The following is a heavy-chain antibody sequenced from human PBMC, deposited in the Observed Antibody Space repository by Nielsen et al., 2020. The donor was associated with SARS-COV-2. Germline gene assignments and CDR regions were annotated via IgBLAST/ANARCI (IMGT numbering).Heavy chain of an antibody. Sequence: SLKISCAASGFTFDDYAMHWVRQAPGKGLEWVSGISWNSGSIGYADSEKGRFTISRDNAKNSLYLQMNSLRAEDTALYYCAKDTYYYDSSGYYYWGQGTLVTVSS. CDR3: AKDTYYYDSSGYYY. J-gene: IGHJ4*02. CDR1: GFTFDDYA. V-gene: IGHV3-9*01. D-gene: IGHD3-22*01. CDR2: ISWNSGSI.